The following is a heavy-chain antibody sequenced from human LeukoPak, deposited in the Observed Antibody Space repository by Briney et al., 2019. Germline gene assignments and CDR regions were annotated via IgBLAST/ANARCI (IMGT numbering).Heavy chain of an antibody. Sequence: ASVKVSCKASGYTFLSYFMHWVRQAPGQGLEWMGRINPNSGGTNYAQKFQGRVTMTRDTSISTAYMELSRLRSDDTAVYYCATHREYDFWSGYYGGAFDYWGQGTLVTVSS. CDR3: ATHREYDFWSGYYGGAFDY. CDR1: GYTFLSYF. V-gene: IGHV1-2*06. D-gene: IGHD3-3*01. J-gene: IGHJ4*02. CDR2: INPNSGGT.